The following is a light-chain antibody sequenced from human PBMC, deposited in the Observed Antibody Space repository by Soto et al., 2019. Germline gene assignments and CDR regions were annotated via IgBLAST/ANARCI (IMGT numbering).Light chain of an antibody. Sequence: QSVLTQPASVSGSPGQSITISCTGTSSDFGAYNSVSWYQQHPGKAPKVMIYDVSNRPSGVSNRFSGSKSGNTASLTISGLQAEDEADYYCSSYTGGGNYAFATGTKLTVL. V-gene: IGLV2-14*01. CDR2: DVS. CDR1: SSDFGAYNS. CDR3: SSYTGGGNYA. J-gene: IGLJ1*01.